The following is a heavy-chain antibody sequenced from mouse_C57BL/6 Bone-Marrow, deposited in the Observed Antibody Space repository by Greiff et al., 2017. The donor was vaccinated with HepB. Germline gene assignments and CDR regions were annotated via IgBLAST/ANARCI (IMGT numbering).Heavy chain of an antibody. J-gene: IGHJ2*01. CDR2: IDPENGAT. CDR1: GFNIKDDY. Sequence: VQLKESGAELVRPGASVKLSCTASGFNIKDDYMHWVKQRPEQGLEWIGWIDPENGATEYASKFQGKATITVDTSSNTAYLQLSRLTSEDTAVYYCTTCSSLYWGQGTTLTVSS. D-gene: IGHD1-1*01. V-gene: IGHV14-4*01. CDR3: TTCSSLY.